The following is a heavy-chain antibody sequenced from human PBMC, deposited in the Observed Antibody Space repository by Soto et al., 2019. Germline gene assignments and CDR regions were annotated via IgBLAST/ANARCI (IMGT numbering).Heavy chain of an antibody. J-gene: IGHJ4*02. D-gene: IGHD3-22*01. CDR2: IIPIFGTA. Sequence: QVQLVQSGAEVRKPGSSVKVSCKASGGTFSRHAISWVRQAPGQGLEWMGGIIPIFGTANHAQKFQGRVTIMADESTCTVYIDLSSLRSEDTAMYYCARGWGYDSTDYYYAYWGQGTLVIVAS. V-gene: IGHV1-69*01. CDR3: ARGWGYDSTDYYYAY. CDR1: GGTFSRHA.